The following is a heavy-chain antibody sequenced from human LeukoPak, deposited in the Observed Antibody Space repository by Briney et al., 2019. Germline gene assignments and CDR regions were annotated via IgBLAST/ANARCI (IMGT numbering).Heavy chain of an antibody. CDR3: ASAMVRYYGEYYFDY. CDR1: GYTFTGYY. Sequence: ASVKVSCKASGYTFTGYYMHWVRQAPGQGLEWMGWINPNSGDTNYAQKFQGRVTMTRDTSISTAYMELSRLRSDDTAVYYCASAMVRYYGEYYFDYWNQGTLVTVSS. CDR2: INPNSGDT. D-gene: IGHD1-26*01. V-gene: IGHV1-2*02. J-gene: IGHJ4*02.